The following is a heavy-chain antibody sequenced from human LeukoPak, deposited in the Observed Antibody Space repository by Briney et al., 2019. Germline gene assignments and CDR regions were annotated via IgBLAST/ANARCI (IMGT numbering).Heavy chain of an antibody. D-gene: IGHD3-16*02. CDR3: ARVSYDYVWGSYRYSWFDP. CDR2: NYYSGST. CDR1: GGSISSYY. J-gene: IGHJ5*02. V-gene: IGHV4-59*01. Sequence: SETLSLTCTVSGGSISSYYWSWIRQPPGKGLEWIGYNYYSGSTNYNPSLKSRVTISVDTSKNQFSLKLSSVTAADTAVYYCARVSYDYVWGSYRYSWFDPWGQGTLVTVSP.